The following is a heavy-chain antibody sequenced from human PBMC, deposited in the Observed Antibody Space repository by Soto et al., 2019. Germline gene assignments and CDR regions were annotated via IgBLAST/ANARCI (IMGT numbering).Heavy chain of an antibody. D-gene: IGHD3-10*01. V-gene: IGHV4-34*01. CDR1: GGSFSGYY. CDR2: INHSGST. J-gene: IGHJ4*02. CDR3: ARGGSMVRGVEEYYFDY. Sequence: SETLSLTCAVYGGSFSGYYWSWIRQPPGKGLEWIGEINHSGSTNYNPSLKSRVTISVDTSKNQFSLKLSSATAADTAVYYCARGGSMVRGVEEYYFDYWGQGTLVTVSS.